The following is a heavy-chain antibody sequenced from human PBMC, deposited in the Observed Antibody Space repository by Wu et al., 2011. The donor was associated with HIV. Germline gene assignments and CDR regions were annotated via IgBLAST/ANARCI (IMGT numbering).Heavy chain of an antibody. CDR2: IIPSGGTT. V-gene: IGHV1-46*01. D-gene: IGHD2-2*01. Sequence: QVQLVQSGAEVKKPGSSVRVSCKSSGDTFSNHILNWVRQAPGQGLEWMGIIIPSGGTTTYAQKFQGRVTMTRDTSTGTVYMELSSLRFEDTAVYYCAREVVPAANRSSGMDVWGQGTTVTVSS. CDR3: AREVVPAANRSSGMDV. J-gene: IGHJ6*02. CDR1: GDTFSNHI.